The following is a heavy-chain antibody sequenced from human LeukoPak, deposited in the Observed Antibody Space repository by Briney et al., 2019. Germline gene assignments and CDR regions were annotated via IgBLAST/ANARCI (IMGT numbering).Heavy chain of an antibody. CDR3: TTDIIAAIVYYYYYMDV. D-gene: IGHD6-13*01. J-gene: IGHJ6*03. CDR1: GFTFSNAW. V-gene: IGHV3-15*01. CDR2: IKSKTDGGTT. Sequence: GGSLRLSCAASGFTFSNAWMSWVRQAPGKGLEWVGRIKSKTDGGTTDYAAPVKGRFTISRDDSKNTLYLQMNSLKTEDTAVYYCTTDIIAAIVYYYYYMDVWGKGTTVTVSS.